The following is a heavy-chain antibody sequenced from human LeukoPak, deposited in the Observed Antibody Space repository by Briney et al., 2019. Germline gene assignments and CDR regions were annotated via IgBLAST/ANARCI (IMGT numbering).Heavy chain of an antibody. V-gene: IGHV4-30-2*01. CDR3: ARGLDSSGYYVEFDY. CDR1: GGSISSGGYS. J-gene: IGHJ4*02. Sequence: SQTLSLTCAVSGGSISSGGYSWSWIRQPPGKGLEWIGYIYHSGSTYYNPSLKSRVTISVDRSKNQFSLKLSSVTAADTAVYYCARGLDSSGYYVEFDYWGQGTLVTVSS. CDR2: IYHSGST. D-gene: IGHD3-22*01.